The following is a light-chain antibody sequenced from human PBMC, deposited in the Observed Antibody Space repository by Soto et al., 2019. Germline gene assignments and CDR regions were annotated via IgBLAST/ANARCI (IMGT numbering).Light chain of an antibody. CDR3: LQHNSYPRS. V-gene: IGKV1-17*01. J-gene: IGKJ1*01. CDR1: QAMRSD. Sequence: IQVTQSPSSLSASVGDRVTITCRASQAMRSDLAWYQQKPGKAPKRLIYEASNLQNGVPSRFSGTVSGTQFSLTISSLQPEDSATYYCLQHNSYPRSFGQGTKVEVK. CDR2: EAS.